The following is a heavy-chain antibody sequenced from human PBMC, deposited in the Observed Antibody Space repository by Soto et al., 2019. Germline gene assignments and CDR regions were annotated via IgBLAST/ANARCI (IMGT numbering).Heavy chain of an antibody. Sequence: GSLRLSCAASGFTVSSNYMSWVRQAPGKGLEWVSVIYSGGSTYYADSVKGRFTISRDNSKNTLYLQMNSLRAEDTAVYYCASGYCSGGSCYPYYLDYWGQGILVTVSS. J-gene: IGHJ4*02. V-gene: IGHV3-66*01. CDR2: IYSGGST. D-gene: IGHD2-15*01. CDR3: ASGYCSGGSCYPYYLDY. CDR1: GFTVSSNY.